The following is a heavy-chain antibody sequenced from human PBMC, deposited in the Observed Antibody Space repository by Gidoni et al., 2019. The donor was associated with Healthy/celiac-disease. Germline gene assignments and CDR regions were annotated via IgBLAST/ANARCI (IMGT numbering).Heavy chain of an antibody. CDR2: ISSSSSTI. CDR3: AREGWEPNYYFDY. Sequence: EVQLVESGGGLVQPGGSVRLSCAASGFPFSSYSMNWVRQAPVKWLEWVSYISSSSSTIYYADSVKGRFTISRDNAKNSLYLQMNSLRDEDTAVYYCAREGWEPNYYFDYWGQGTLVTVSS. CDR1: GFPFSSYS. J-gene: IGHJ4*02. D-gene: IGHD1-26*01. V-gene: IGHV3-48*02.